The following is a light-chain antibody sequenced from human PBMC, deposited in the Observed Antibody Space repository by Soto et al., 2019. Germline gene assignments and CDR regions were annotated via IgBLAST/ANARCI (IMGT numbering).Light chain of an antibody. CDR3: KQRSTWPLT. J-gene: IGKJ3*01. Sequence: EIVLTQSPTTLSLSPGERATLSCRASQSVSSYLAWYQQKPGQAPRLLIYDASNRATGIPARFSGSGSGTDFTLTISSLEPEDFAVYYRKQRSTWPLTFGSGTKVDIK. CDR1: QSVSSY. V-gene: IGKV3-11*01. CDR2: DAS.